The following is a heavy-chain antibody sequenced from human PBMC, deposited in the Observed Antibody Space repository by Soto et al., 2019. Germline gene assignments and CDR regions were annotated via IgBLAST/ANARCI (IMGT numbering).Heavy chain of an antibody. CDR2: ISYDGSNK. CDR3: AKELAP. J-gene: IGHJ3*01. V-gene: IGHV3-30*18. Sequence: PGGSLRHSCAASGFTFSSYGMHWVRQAPGKGLEWVAVISYDGSNKYYADSVKGRFTISRDNSKNTLYLQMNSLRAEDTAVYYCAKELAPWGQGTMVTVS. CDR1: GFTFSSYG. D-gene: IGHD1-1*01.